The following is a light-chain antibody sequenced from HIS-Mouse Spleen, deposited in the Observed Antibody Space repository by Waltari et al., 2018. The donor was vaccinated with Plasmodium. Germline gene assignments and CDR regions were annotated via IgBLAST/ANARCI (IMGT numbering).Light chain of an antibody. Sequence: AIRMTQSPSSFSASTGDRVTIPCRASQGISSYLAWYQQKPGKAPKLLIYAASTLQSGVPARFSGSGSGTDVTLTISCLQSEDFATYYCQQYYSYPYTFGQGTKLEIK. J-gene: IGKJ2*01. CDR2: AAS. V-gene: IGKV1-8*01. CDR1: QGISSY. CDR3: QQYYSYPYT.